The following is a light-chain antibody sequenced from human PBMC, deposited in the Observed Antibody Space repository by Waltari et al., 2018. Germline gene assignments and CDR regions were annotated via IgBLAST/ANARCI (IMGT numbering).Light chain of an antibody. CDR2: DTS. CDR1: QSVSSY. J-gene: IGKJ4*01. V-gene: IGKV3-15*01. CDR3: QQYNFWPT. Sequence: TVMTQSPATLSVSPGERATLSGRASQSVSSYLAWYQQRPGQAPRLLIYDTSTRASGVPARFSGSGSGTEFTLTISSLQSEDFAVYYCQQYNFWPTFGGGTKVEIK.